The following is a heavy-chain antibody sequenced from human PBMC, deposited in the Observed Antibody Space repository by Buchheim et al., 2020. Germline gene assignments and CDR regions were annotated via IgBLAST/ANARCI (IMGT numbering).Heavy chain of an antibody. D-gene: IGHD2-2*01. CDR3: ATSLGGCSSTSCYLLH. CDR1: GDSISSNYW. V-gene: IGHV4-4*02. J-gene: IGHJ4*02. Sequence: QVQLQESGPGLVKPSGTLSLTCAVSGDSISSNYWWTWVREPPGKGLEWIGAIYHSGSTNYNPSLKSRVTISVDKSKNEFSLKLSSVTAADTAVYYCATSLGGCSSTSCYLLHWGQATL. CDR2: IYHSGST.